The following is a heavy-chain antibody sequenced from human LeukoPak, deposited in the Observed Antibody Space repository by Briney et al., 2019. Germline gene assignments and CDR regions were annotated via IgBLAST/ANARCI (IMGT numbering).Heavy chain of an antibody. CDR2: IFYSGST. CDR1: GGSISTYY. CDR3: AKSNGYGLVDI. J-gene: IGHJ3*02. V-gene: IGHV4-59*12. D-gene: IGHD3-10*01. Sequence: PSETLSLTCTVSGGSISTYYWSWIRQPPGKGLEWIGYIFYSGSTYYSPSLKSRVTISLDTSRNQFSLKLNSVTAADTAVYYCAKSNGYGLVDIWGQGTMVTVSS.